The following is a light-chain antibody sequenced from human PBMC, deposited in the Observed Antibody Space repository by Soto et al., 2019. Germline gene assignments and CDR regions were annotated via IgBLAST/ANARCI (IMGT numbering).Light chain of an antibody. J-gene: IGKJ1*01. V-gene: IGKV1-13*02. CDR2: DAS. Sequence: AIQLTQSPSSLSASVGDRVTVTCRASQDIRNYLAWYQQKPGKAPKLLIYDASSLQSGVPSRFGGSGSGTDFTLTITSLLPDDCATYYCQHYSLYSPWTFGQGTKVDIK. CDR3: QHYSLYSPWT. CDR1: QDIRNY.